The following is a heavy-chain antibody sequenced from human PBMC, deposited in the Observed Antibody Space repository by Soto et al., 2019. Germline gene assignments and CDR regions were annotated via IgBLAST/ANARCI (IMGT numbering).Heavy chain of an antibody. CDR3: VKDVAPGGLDY. J-gene: IGHJ4*02. D-gene: IGHD2-15*01. CDR1: GFPTNDRA. V-gene: IGHV3-9*02. CDR2: IYWKSERI. Sequence: VQLVESGGGLVQPGRSLRLSCITSGFPTNDRAMHWIRQAPGKGLEWVSGIYWKSERIDYADSVKGRFTISRDNAGISLYLQMNSLREEDTAVYYCVKDVAPGGLDYWGQGALVTVSA.